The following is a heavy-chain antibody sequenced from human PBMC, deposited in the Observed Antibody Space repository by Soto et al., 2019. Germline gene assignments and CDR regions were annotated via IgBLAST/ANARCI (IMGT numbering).Heavy chain of an antibody. CDR2: INPSGGST. V-gene: IGHV1-46*01. J-gene: IGHJ4*02. CDR3: AREQQLVPLYYSDY. CDR1: VYTFTSYY. D-gene: IGHD6-13*01. Sequence: ASVKVPCKACVYTFTSYYIHCVRQAPGQGLEWMGIINPSGGSTSYAQKFQGRVTMTRDTSTSTVYMELSSLRSEDTAVYYCAREQQLVPLYYSDYWGQGTLVTVSS.